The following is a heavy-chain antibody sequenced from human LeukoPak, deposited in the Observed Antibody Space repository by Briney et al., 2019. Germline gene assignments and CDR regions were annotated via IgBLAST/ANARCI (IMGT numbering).Heavy chain of an antibody. Sequence: GGSLRLSCAASGFTFSNYGMHWVRQAPGKGLEWVAVISYDGSNKYYAASVKGRFTISRDNSKNTLYLQMNSLRAEDTALYYCAKAVTRRQQLVAWFDPWGQGTLVTVSS. D-gene: IGHD6-13*01. J-gene: IGHJ5*02. V-gene: IGHV3-30*18. CDR3: AKAVTRRQQLVAWFDP. CDR2: ISYDGSNK. CDR1: GFTFSNYG.